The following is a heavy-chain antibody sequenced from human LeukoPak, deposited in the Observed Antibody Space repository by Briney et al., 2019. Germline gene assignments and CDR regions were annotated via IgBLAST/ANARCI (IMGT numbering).Heavy chain of an antibody. V-gene: IGHV3-48*03. J-gene: IGHJ4*02. D-gene: IGHD5-12*01. CDR3: AWGYVLYYFDY. CDR2: ISSSGTTV. Sequence: GGSLRLSCAASGFTFSSYEMNWVRQAPGKGLEWVSYISSSGTTVFYADSVKGRFTISRDNSKNTLYLQMNSLRAEDTAVYYCAWGYVLYYFDYWGQGTLVTVSS. CDR1: GFTFSSYE.